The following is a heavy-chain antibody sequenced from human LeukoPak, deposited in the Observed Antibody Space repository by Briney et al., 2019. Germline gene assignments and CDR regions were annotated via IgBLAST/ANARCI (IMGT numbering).Heavy chain of an antibody. Sequence: GGSLRLSCAASGFTFSSYSLNWVRQAPGKGLEWVSFISSSSITIYYADSVKGRYTISRDNAEKSLYLQMNSLRAEDTAVYYCARDRGGSYSAIDYWGQGTLVTVSS. D-gene: IGHD2-15*01. V-gene: IGHV3-48*04. CDR3: ARDRGGSYSAIDY. CDR1: GFTFSSYS. CDR2: ISSSSITI. J-gene: IGHJ4*02.